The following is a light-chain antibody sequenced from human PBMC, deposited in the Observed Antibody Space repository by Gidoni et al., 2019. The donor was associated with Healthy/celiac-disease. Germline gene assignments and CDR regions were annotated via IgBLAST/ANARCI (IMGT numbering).Light chain of an antibody. J-gene: IGKJ3*01. CDR2: AAS. CDR1: QIISTN. CDR3: QQSYSTPLT. Sequence: DIQMTQPPSSLSASVGDRVTITCLASQIISTNLNWYQQKPGKAPKLLLYAASGLQRGVPSRFIGSGPGTAFPLTISSLRPEDFATYYFQQSYSTPLTFGPGTKVDIK. V-gene: IGKV1-39*01.